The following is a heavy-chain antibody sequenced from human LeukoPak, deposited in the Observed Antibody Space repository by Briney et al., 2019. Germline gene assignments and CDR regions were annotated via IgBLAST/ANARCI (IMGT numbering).Heavy chain of an antibody. CDR2: INPNSGDT. D-gene: IGHD3-22*01. J-gene: IGHJ3*02. Sequence: ASVKVSCKAPGYTFTDYYIHWVRQAPGQGLEWMGWINPNSGDTNYAQKFQGRVTMTRDTSISTAYMELSRLRSDDTAVYYCARQPGRDYYDSSGIEAFDIWGQGTMVTVSS. V-gene: IGHV1-2*02. CDR1: GYTFTDYY. CDR3: ARQPGRDYYDSSGIEAFDI.